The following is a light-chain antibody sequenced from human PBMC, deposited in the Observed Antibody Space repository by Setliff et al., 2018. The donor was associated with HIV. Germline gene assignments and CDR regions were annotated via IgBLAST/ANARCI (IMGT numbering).Light chain of an antibody. CDR3: AAWDDSLNGYV. Sequence: LPQPPSASGTPGQRVTISCSGSSSNIGSYTVNWYQQLPGTAPKLLIYSNNQRPSGVPDRFSGSKSGTSASLAISGLQSEDEADYYCAAWDDSLNGYVFGTGTKV. CDR2: SNN. V-gene: IGLV1-44*01. J-gene: IGLJ1*01. CDR1: SSNIGSYT.